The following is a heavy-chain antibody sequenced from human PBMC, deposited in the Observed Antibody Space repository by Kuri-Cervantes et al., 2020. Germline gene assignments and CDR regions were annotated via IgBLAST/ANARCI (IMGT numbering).Heavy chain of an antibody. CDR1: GFIFSRSP. D-gene: IGHD2-21*02. CDR2: MAKDGTKK. J-gene: IGHJ4*01. CDR3: AREGDLRDFFDY. Sequence: LSLTCAASGFIFSRSPMHWVRQAPGKGLEWVAFMAKDGTKKDYADSVKGRFTISRDNSRNTLYLQMNSLRAEDTAVYYCAREGDLRDFFDYWGHGTLVTVSS. V-gene: IGHV3-30-3*01.